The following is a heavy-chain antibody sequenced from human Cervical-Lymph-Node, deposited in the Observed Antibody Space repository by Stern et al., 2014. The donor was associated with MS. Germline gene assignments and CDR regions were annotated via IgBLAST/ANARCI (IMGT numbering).Heavy chain of an antibody. V-gene: IGHV1-18*01. J-gene: IGHJ4*02. Sequence: QVQLVQSAGEVKKPGASVKVSCKAYGYSFIDFGISWVRQAPGQGLEWMAWTNPVNGNTNYAQEFHGRVTMTTDTSTGTAYMELRSLRFDDTAVYYCARDRYDIFAGQGYYFDYWGQGTLVTVSS. CDR1: GYSFIDFG. CDR2: TNPVNGNT. D-gene: IGHD3-9*01. CDR3: ARDRYDIFAGQGYYFDY.